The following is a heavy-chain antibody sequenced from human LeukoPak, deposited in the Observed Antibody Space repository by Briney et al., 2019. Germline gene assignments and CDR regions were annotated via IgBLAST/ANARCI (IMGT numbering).Heavy chain of an antibody. CDR3: ASIAAAGPKFDY. V-gene: IGHV4-59*01. Sequence: KPSETLSLTCTVPGGSISSYYWSWIRQPPGKGLEWIGYIYYSGSTNYNPSLKSRVTISVDTSKNQFSLKLSSVTAADTAVYYCASIAAAGPKFDYWGQGTLVTVSS. CDR1: GGSISSYY. D-gene: IGHD6-13*01. J-gene: IGHJ4*02. CDR2: IYYSGST.